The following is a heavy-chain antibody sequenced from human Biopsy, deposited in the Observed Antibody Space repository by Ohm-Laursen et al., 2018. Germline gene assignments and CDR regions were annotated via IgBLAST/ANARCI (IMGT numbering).Heavy chain of an antibody. J-gene: IGHJ3*02. D-gene: IGHD2-2*01. V-gene: IGHV1-18*01. CDR1: GYTFTNYG. Sequence: SVKVSCKTSGYTFTNYGISWVRQAPGQGLEWMGWISPYNGDTDYAQKLQGRVTMTTDTSTSTAYMELRSLRSDDTAVYYCARGGTLVVVPTAVLHSFDIWGQGTMVTVSS. CDR3: ARGGTLVVVPTAVLHSFDI. CDR2: ISPYNGDT.